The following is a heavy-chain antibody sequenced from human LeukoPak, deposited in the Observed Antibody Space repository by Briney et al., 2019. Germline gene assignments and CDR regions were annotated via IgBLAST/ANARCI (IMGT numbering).Heavy chain of an antibody. CDR2: ISAYNGNT. CDR3: ARDRRITIFGVVITPLNY. D-gene: IGHD3-3*01. CDR1: GYTFTSYG. Sequence: GASVKVSCKASGYTFTSYGISWVRQAPGQGLEWMGWISAYNGNTNYAQKLQGRATMTTDTSTSTAYMELRSLRSDDTAVYYCARDRRITIFGVVITPLNYWGQGTLVTVSS. J-gene: IGHJ4*02. V-gene: IGHV1-18*01.